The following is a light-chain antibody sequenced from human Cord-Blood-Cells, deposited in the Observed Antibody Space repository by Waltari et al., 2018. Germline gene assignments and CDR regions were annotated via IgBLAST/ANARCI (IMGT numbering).Light chain of an antibody. V-gene: IGKV3D-15*01. CDR3: QQYNNSPLT. J-gene: IGKJ3*01. CDR2: GTS. Sequence: EIVMTQSPATLSVSPGERATLSCRASQSVSRNLAWYQQKLSQAPRLLVYGTSTGATGIPARCGGSGSGTEFTLTISSLQSEEFAVYYCQQYNNSPLTFGPGTKVDIK. CDR1: QSVSRN.